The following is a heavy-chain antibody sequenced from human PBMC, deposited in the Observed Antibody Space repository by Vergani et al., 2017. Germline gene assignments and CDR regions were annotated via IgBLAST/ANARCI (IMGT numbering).Heavy chain of an antibody. V-gene: IGHV4-34*01. CDR3: ARVRGSRIQLWLLDY. CDR1: GGSFSGYY. CDR2: INHSGST. Sequence: QVQLQQWGAGLLKPSETLSLTCAVYGGSFSGYYWSWIRQPPGQGLEWIGEINHSGSTNYNPSLKSRVTISVDTSKNQFSLKLSSVTAADTAVYYCARVRGSRIQLWLLDYWGQGTLVTVSS. D-gene: IGHD5-18*01. J-gene: IGHJ4*02.